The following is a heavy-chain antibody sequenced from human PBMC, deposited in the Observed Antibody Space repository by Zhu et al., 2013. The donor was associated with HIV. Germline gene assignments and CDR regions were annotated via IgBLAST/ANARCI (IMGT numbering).Heavy chain of an antibody. V-gene: IGHV1-69*06. J-gene: IGHJ4*02. D-gene: IGHD2-15*01. CDR1: GGTFWSYA. Sequence: QVQLEQSGPEVKKPGSSVKVSCTASGGTFWSYAFSWVRQAPGQGLEWMGGIIVGTGDTNYAPNFQQRVTITRDMSTTTAYMDLSGLTSEDTAVYFCARGFCSGGSCSTGYDYWGQGSLVTVSS. CDR3: ARGFCSGGSCSTGYDY. CDR2: IIVGTGDT.